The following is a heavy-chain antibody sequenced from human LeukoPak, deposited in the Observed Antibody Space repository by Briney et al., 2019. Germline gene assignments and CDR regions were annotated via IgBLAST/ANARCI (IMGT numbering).Heavy chain of an antibody. V-gene: IGHV3-53*01. CDR1: GFTVSSNY. J-gene: IGHJ4*02. D-gene: IGHD4-17*01. Sequence: GGSLRLSCAASGFTVSSNYRSWVRQAPGKGLEWVSVIYSGGSTYYADSVKGRFTISRDNSKNTLYLQMNSLRAEDTAVYYCARLIDYGDYRYWGQGTLVTVSS. CDR3: ARLIDYGDYRY. CDR2: IYSGGST.